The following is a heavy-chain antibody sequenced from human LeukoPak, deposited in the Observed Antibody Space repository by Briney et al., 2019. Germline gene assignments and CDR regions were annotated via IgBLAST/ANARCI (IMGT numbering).Heavy chain of an antibody. J-gene: IGHJ3*02. CDR2: ITTSGSTI. CDR3: VYYFDSSGFGNEAFEI. V-gene: IGHV3-11*04. Sequence: GGSLRLSCAASGFTFRDYYMSWIRQAPGKGLEWVSYITTSGSTIYYADSVKGRFTISTDNAKNSLFLQMNSLRGEDTAIYYCVYYFDSSGFGNEAFEIWGQGTMVTVSS. D-gene: IGHD3-22*01. CDR1: GFTFRDYY.